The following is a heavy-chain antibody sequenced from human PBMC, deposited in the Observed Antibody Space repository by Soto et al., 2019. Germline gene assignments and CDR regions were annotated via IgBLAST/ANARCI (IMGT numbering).Heavy chain of an antibody. J-gene: IGHJ4*02. V-gene: IGHV3-15*01. Sequence: GGSLRLSCAASGFTFSNAWMSWVRQAPGKGLEWVGRIKSKTDGGTTDYAAPVKGRFTISRDDSKNTLYLQMNSLKTEDTAVYYCTTDLDIVVVPAALLGGWGQGTLVTVSS. CDR2: IKSKTDGGTT. CDR3: TTDLDIVVVPAALLGG. D-gene: IGHD2-2*03. CDR1: GFTFSNAW.